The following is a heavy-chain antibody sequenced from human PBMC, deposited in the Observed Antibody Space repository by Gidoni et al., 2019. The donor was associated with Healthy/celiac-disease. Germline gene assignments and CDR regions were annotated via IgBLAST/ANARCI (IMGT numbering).Heavy chain of an antibody. CDR1: GFTFSSYA. V-gene: IGHV3-30-3*01. D-gene: IGHD1-26*01. J-gene: IGHJ4*02. CDR3: ARESEWEALPPPIDY. CDR2: ISYDGSNK. Sequence: QVQLVESGGGVVQPGRSLRLSCAASGFTFSSYAMHWVRQAPGKGLEWVAVISYDGSNKYYADSVKGRFTISRDNSKNTLYLQMNSLRAEDTAVYYCARESEWEALPPPIDYWGQGTLVTVSS.